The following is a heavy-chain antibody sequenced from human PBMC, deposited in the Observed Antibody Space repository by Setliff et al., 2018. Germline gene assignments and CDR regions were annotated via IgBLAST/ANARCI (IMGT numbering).Heavy chain of an antibody. J-gene: IGHJ4*02. Sequence: ASVKVSCKASGYTFSGYYMHWVRQATGQGLEWMGWMNPNSGNTGYAQKFQGRVTMTRNTSISTAYMDLSSLRFEDTAVYYCARAQSWSGGPYYFDNWGQGTLVTVSS. CDR2: MNPNSGNT. CDR3: ARAQSWSGGPYYFDN. D-gene: IGHD3-3*01. V-gene: IGHV1-8*02. CDR1: GYTFSGYY.